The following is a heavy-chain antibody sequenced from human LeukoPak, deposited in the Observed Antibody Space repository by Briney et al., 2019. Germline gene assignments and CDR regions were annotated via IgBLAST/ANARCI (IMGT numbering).Heavy chain of an antibody. D-gene: IGHD2-8*01. J-gene: IGHJ4*02. V-gene: IGHV4-34*01. Sequence: PSETLSLTCAVYGGSFSGYYWSWIRQPPGKGLEWIGEINHSGGTNYNPSLKSRVTISVDTSKNQFSLKLSSVTAADTAVYYCARELGGDTNDYWGQGTLVTVSS. CDR2: INHSGGT. CDR3: ARELGGDTNDY. CDR1: GGSFSGYY.